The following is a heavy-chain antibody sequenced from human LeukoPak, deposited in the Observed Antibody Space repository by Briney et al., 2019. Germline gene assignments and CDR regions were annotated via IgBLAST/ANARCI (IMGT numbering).Heavy chain of an antibody. J-gene: IGHJ3*02. CDR2: IYYSGST. CDR1: GESISGFY. CDR3: ARSDGYGLVDI. Sequence: SETLSLTCTVSGESISGFYWTWTRQPPGKGLEWIGYIYYSGSTNYNPSLKSRVTISVDTSKNQFSLKLSSVTAADTAVYYCARSDGYGLVDIWGQGTMVTVSS. V-gene: IGHV4-59*08. D-gene: IGHD3-10*01.